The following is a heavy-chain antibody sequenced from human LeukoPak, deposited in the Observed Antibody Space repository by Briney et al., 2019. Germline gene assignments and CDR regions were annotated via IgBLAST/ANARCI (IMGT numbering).Heavy chain of an antibody. V-gene: IGHV3-30*03. CDR1: GFTFSSYW. J-gene: IGHJ4*02. D-gene: IGHD3-22*01. Sequence: PGGSLRLSCAASGFTFSSYWMSWVRQAPGKGLEWVAVISYDGSNKYYADSVKGRFTISRDNSKNTLYLQMNSLRAEDTAVYYCAREGDSSGYCLDYWGQGTLVTVSS. CDR2: ISYDGSNK. CDR3: AREGDSSGYCLDY.